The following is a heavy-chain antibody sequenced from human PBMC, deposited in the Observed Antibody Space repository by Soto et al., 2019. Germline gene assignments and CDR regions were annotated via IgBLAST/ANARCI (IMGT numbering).Heavy chain of an antibody. J-gene: IGHJ4*02. V-gene: IGHV2-5*02. D-gene: IGHD3-22*01. CDR1: GFSLSTREVG. CDR3: AHAYDGTSRY. Sequence: QITLKESGPTLVKPTQTLTLTCTFSGFSLSTREVGVGWIRQPPGKALELLAVIYWDDSKHYSPSLKSRVTITKDTSKNQVVLAVTNMDPVDTAIYYCAHAYDGTSRYWGQGTLVTVSS. CDR2: IYWDDSK.